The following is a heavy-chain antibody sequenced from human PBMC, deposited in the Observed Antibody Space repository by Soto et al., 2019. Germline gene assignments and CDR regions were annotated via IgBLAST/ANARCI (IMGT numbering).Heavy chain of an antibody. CDR2: IVPLFRTT. J-gene: IGHJ6*02. CDR3: ARGGYSSTWSNLLDRSGLDV. CDR1: GGTFSSYA. D-gene: IGHD6-13*01. V-gene: IGHV1-69*06. Sequence: VQLVQSGAEAKKPGSSVKVSCKTSGGTFSSYAISWVRQAPGQGLEWMGGIVPLFRTTNYAQKFQGRVTIPADTSTDTVYMELSGLRSGNTAVYYCARGGYSSTWSNLLDRSGLDVWGQGTTVTVSS.